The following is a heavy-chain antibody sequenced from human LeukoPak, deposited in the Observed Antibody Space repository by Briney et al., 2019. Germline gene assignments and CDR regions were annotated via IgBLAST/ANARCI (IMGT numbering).Heavy chain of an antibody. J-gene: IGHJ5*02. CDR1: GYSISSGYY. CDR2: IYHSGST. Sequence: SETLSLTCTVSGYSISSGYYWGWIRQPPGKGLEWIGSIYHSGSTYYNPSLKSRVTISVDTSKNQFSLKLSSVTAADTAVYYCARGGVGTHYNWFDPWGQGTLVAVSS. V-gene: IGHV4-38-2*02. D-gene: IGHD2-21*02. CDR3: ARGGVGTHYNWFDP.